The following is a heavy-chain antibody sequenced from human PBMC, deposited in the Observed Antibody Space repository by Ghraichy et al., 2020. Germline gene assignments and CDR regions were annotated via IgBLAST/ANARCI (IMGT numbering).Heavy chain of an antibody. CDR1: GFTFSSYA. V-gene: IGHV3-23*01. Sequence: GESLNISCAASGFTFSSYAMSWVRQAPGKGLEWVSAISGSGGSTYYADSVKGRFTISRDNSKNTLYLQMNSLRAEDTAVYYCAKGPTKYYYDSSGYHAGYFQHWGQGTLVTVSS. CDR2: ISGSGGST. D-gene: IGHD3-22*01. J-gene: IGHJ1*01. CDR3: AKGPTKYYYDSSGYHAGYFQH.